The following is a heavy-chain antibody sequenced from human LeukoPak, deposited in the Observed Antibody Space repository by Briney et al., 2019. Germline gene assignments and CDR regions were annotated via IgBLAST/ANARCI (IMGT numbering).Heavy chain of an antibody. J-gene: IGHJ4*02. D-gene: IGHD6-13*01. CDR3: AKAAAGTGHFDY. CDR1: GFTFDDYA. Sequence: PGRSLRLSCAASGFTFDDYAMHWVRQAPGKGLEWVSGISWNSGSIGYADSVKGRFTISRDNAKNSLYLQMNSLRAEDTALYYCAKAAAGTGHFDYWGQGTLVTVSS. V-gene: IGHV3-9*01. CDR2: ISWNSGSI.